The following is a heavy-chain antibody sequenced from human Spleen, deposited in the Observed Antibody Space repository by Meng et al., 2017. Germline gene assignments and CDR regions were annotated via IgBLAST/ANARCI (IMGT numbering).Heavy chain of an antibody. CDR1: GGSISSNY. J-gene: IGHJ4*02. CDR2: IHYSGNT. CDR3: ARFSYCGGGDCYFLDY. Sequence: SETLSLTCSVSGGSISSNYWNWIRQPPGKGLEWIRNIHYSGNTNYNPSLKSRVTMSVDTSKNHFSLKLTSVTAADTAVYYCARFSYCGGGDCYFLDYWGQGTLVTVSS. V-gene: IGHV4-59*01. D-gene: IGHD2-21*02.